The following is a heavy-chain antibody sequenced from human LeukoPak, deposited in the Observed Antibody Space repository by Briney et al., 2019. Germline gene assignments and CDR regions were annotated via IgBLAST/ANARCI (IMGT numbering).Heavy chain of an antibody. Sequence: SQTLSLTCAISGDSVSINSAAWNWIRQSPSRGLEWLGRTYYRSKWYNDYAVSVKSRITINPDTSKNQFSLQLNSVTPEDTAVYYCARDVGGTRGLQNWFDPWGQGTLVTVSS. CDR2: TYYRSKWYN. D-gene: IGHD1-1*01. V-gene: IGHV6-1*01. CDR1: GDSVSINSAA. J-gene: IGHJ5*02. CDR3: ARDVGGTRGLQNWFDP.